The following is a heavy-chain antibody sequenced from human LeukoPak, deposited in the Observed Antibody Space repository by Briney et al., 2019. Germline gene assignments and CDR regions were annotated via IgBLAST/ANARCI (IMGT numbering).Heavy chain of an antibody. Sequence: GGSLRLSCVASGFTFSSYVINWARQAPGKGLEWVSAISGSGGSTYYADSEKGRFTISRDNSKNTLYLQMNSLRAEDTAVYYCAKAPQVGTYYYGMDVWGQGTTVTVSS. CDR3: AKAPQVGTYYYGMDV. V-gene: IGHV3-23*01. CDR1: GFTFSSYV. CDR2: ISGSGGST. D-gene: IGHD3-10*01. J-gene: IGHJ6*02.